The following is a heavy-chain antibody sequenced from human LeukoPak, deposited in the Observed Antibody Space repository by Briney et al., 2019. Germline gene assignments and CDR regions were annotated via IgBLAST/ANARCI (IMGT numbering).Heavy chain of an antibody. Sequence: GGSLRLSCAASGFTVSSNYMTWVRQAPGKGLEWVSVIYSNNTTFYADSVKGRFTISRDKSKNTLYLQMNSLRAEDTAVYYCAKGITVMMVAPGYWGLGTLVTVSS. CDR2: IYSNNTT. D-gene: IGHD3-22*01. CDR3: AKGITVMMVAPGY. J-gene: IGHJ4*02. V-gene: IGHV3-53*01. CDR1: GFTVSSNY.